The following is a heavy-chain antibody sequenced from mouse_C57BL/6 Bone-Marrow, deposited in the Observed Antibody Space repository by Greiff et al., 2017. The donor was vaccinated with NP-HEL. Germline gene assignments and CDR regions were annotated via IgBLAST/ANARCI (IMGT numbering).Heavy chain of an antibody. CDR2: INPSSGYT. CDR1: GYTFTSYT. V-gene: IGHV1-4*01. Sequence: VQLQQSGAELARPGASVKMSCKASGYTFTSYTMHWVKQRPGQGLEWIGYINPSSGYTKYNQKFKDKATLTADKSSSTAYMQLSSLTSEDSAVYYCARSGVYYYGSSYVNWYFDVWGTGTTVTVSS. CDR3: ARSGVYYYGSSYVNWYFDV. D-gene: IGHD1-1*01. J-gene: IGHJ1*03.